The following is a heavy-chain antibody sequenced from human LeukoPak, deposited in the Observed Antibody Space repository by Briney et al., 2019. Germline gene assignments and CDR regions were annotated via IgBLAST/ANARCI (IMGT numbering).Heavy chain of an antibody. D-gene: IGHD2-2*01. CDR1: GGSVSSGTYY. Sequence: SETLSLTCTVSGGSVSSGTYYWSWIRQPPGKGLEWIGYISYTGNTNYNPSLKCRVTISVDTSKNQFSLKLSSVTAADTAVYYCARGYCSSTTCYDSYYYGMDVWGQGTTVTVSS. J-gene: IGHJ6*02. CDR2: ISYTGNT. V-gene: IGHV4-61*01. CDR3: ARGYCSSTTCYDSYYYGMDV.